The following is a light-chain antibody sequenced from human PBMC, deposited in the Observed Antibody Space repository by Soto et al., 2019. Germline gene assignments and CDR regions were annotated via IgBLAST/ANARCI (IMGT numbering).Light chain of an antibody. CDR1: SSDVGGYNY. Sequence: QSALTQPASVSGSPGQSITISCTGTSSDVGGYNYVSWYQQHPGKAPKLMIYEVSNRPSGVPDRFSGSKSGTSASMAISGVRSEDEADYYCAAWDDSLTAWVFGGGTKLTVL. CDR3: AAWDDSLTAWV. V-gene: IGLV2-14*01. CDR2: EVS. J-gene: IGLJ3*02.